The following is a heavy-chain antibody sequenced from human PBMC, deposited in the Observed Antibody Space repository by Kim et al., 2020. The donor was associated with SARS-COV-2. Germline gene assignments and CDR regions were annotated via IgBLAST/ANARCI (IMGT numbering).Heavy chain of an antibody. Sequence: ADSVKGRFTNSRDNAKNSLYLQMNSLRAEDTAVYYCARDTYYYDSSGYVYWGQGTLVTVSS. CDR3: ARDTYYYDSSGYVY. D-gene: IGHD3-22*01. V-gene: IGHV3-21*01. J-gene: IGHJ4*02.